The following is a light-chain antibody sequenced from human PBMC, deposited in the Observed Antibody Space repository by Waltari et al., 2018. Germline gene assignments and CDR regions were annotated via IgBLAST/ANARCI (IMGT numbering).Light chain of an antibody. V-gene: IGLV2-23*02. Sequence: QSALTQPASVSGSPGQSITISCTGTSSDVGRYNLVSWYQQHAGKAPKLMIYELNKRPSGVSNRFSGSKSGNTASLTISGLQAEDEADYYCCSYAGSSTFLFGGGTKLTVL. CDR1: SSDVGRYNL. J-gene: IGLJ2*01. CDR2: ELN. CDR3: CSYAGSSTFL.